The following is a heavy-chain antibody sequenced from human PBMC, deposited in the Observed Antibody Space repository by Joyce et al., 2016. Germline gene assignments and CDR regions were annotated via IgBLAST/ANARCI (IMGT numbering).Heavy chain of an antibody. CDR1: GGSISTNNSY. CDR2: IYYGGNT. V-gene: IGHV4-39*01. J-gene: IGHJ4*02. Sequence: HLQMQESGPGLVKPSETLSLNCTVSGGSISTNNSYWGWVRHRPGKGLAGIGSIYYGGNTFYNPSLRDRVTISVDTSRNQFSLKLTSVTAADTALYYCARHPLSWSHGGDYFDYWGRGTLVAVSS. CDR3: ARHPLSWSHGGDYFDY. D-gene: IGHD6-13*01.